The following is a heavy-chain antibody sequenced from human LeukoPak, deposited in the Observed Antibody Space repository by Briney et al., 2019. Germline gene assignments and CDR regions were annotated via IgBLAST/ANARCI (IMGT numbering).Heavy chain of an antibody. D-gene: IGHD1-7*01. V-gene: IGHV3-66*04. J-gene: IGHJ3*02. Sequence: PTGGSLRLSCAASGFTVSSNEMSWVRQAPGKGLEWVSVIYSGGSTYYADSVKGRFTISRDNSKNTLYLQMNSLRAEDTAVYYCAKPLDWNYVAFDIWGQGTMVTVSS. CDR2: IYSGGST. CDR1: GFTVSSNE. CDR3: AKPLDWNYVAFDI.